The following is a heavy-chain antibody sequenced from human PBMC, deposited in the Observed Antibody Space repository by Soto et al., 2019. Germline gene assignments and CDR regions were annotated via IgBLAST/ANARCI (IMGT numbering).Heavy chain of an antibody. D-gene: IGHD1-26*01. CDR1: GFTFSSYA. Sequence: PGGSLRLSCAASGFTFSSYAMNWVRQAPGKGLEWVSVISGSGGSTYYADSVKGRFTISRDNSKNTLYLQMNSLKTEDTAVYYCTTVLVGAAALDYWGQGTLVTVSS. CDR3: TTVLVGAAALDY. V-gene: IGHV3-23*01. CDR2: ISGSGGST. J-gene: IGHJ4*02.